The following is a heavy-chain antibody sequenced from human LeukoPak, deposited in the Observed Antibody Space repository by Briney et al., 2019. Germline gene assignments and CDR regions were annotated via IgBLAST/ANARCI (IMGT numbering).Heavy chain of an antibody. J-gene: IGHJ4*02. CDR1: GGSISSGGYY. Sequence: SETLSLTCTVSGGSISSGGYYWSWIRQHPGKGLEWIGYIYYSGSTYYNPSLESRVTISVDTSKNQFSLKLSSVTAADTAVYDCARVVSAAGTIDYWGQGTLVTFSS. D-gene: IGHD6-13*01. CDR3: ARVVSAAGTIDY. CDR2: IYYSGST. V-gene: IGHV4-31*03.